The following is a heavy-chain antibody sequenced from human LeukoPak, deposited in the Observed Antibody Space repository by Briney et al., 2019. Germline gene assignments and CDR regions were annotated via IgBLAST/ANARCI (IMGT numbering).Heavy chain of an antibody. CDR3: AKCMSSTGVCLNFDY. V-gene: IGHV3-23*01. J-gene: IGHJ4*02. Sequence: PGGSLRLSCEASGFTFFNYAMSWVRQAPGKGLQEVSGIGSDSATFYTDSVKGRFTISRDNSKNTVYLHIDSLGAEDTAVYYCAKCMSSTGVCLNFDYWGQGILVAVST. CDR2: IGSDSAT. CDR1: GFTFFNYA. D-gene: IGHD2-21*02.